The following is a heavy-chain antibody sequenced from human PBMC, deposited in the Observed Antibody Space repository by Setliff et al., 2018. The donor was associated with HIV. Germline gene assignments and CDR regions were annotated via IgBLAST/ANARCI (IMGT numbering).Heavy chain of an antibody. Sequence: SETLSLTCTVSGGSISSFYWSWIRQPPGKGLEWIGYIYYSGSTSYNPSLKSRVTISVDTSKTKFSLKLSSVTAADTAVYYCARHAPRNHDLAGVFYPYYMDVWGKGTTVTVSS. CDR1: GGSISSFY. V-gene: IGHV4-59*08. CDR3: ARHAPRNHDLAGVFYPYYMDV. CDR2: IYYSGST. D-gene: IGHD1-1*01. J-gene: IGHJ6*03.